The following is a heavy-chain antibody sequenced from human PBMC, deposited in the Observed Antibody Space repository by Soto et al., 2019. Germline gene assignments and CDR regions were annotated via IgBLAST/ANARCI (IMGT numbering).Heavy chain of an antibody. V-gene: IGHV1-18*01. J-gene: IGHJ6*02. CDR1: GYTFTSYD. CDR3: AKNGHPPYYYFGMDV. CDR2: ISGYNGDT. D-gene: IGHD2-8*01. Sequence: ASVKVSCKASGYTFTSYDINWVRQAPGQGLEWMGWISGYNGDTNNAQKFQDRVTMTIDRSTTTAYLELRSLTSDDTAVYYCAKNGHPPYYYFGMDVWGQGTTVTVSS.